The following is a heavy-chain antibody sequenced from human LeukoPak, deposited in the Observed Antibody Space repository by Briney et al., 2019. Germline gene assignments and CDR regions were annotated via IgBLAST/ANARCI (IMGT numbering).Heavy chain of an antibody. Sequence: GGSLRLSCAASGFTLSSYGMSWVRQAPGKGLEWVAVTSYDGSNKYYADSVKGRFTISRDNSKNTLYLQMNSLRAEDTAVYYCAREGEMATIMDYWGQGTLVTVSS. CDR3: AREGEMATIMDY. V-gene: IGHV3-30*03. CDR2: TSYDGSNK. D-gene: IGHD5-24*01. J-gene: IGHJ4*02. CDR1: GFTLSSYG.